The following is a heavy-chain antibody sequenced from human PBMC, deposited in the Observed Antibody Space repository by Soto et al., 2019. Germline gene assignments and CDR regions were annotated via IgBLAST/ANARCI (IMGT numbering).Heavy chain of an antibody. D-gene: IGHD3-9*01. V-gene: IGHV1-58*02. CDR1: GFTFTSSA. CDR3: AADLPYYDILTGRDYYYGMDV. J-gene: IGHJ6*02. Sequence: QMQLVQSGPEVKKPGTSVKVSCKASGFTFTSSAMQWVRQARGQRLEWIGWIVVGSGNTNYAQKFQERGTITRDMSTSKAYMELSSLRSEDTAVYYCAADLPYYDILTGRDYYYGMDVWGQGTTVTVSS. CDR2: IVVGSGNT.